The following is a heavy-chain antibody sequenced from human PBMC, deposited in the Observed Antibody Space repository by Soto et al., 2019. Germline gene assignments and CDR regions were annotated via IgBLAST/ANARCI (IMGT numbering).Heavy chain of an antibody. J-gene: IGHJ2*01. CDR2: INPSGGST. CDR3: ARVPGIAAAGLNFDL. Sequence: QVQLVQSGAEVKKPGASVKVSCKASGYTFTSYYMHWVRQAPGQGLEWMGIINPSGGSTSYAQKFQGRVTMTRDTSTSTVYMELSSLRSGDTAVYYCARVPGIAAAGLNFDLWGRGTLVTVSS. V-gene: IGHV1-46*03. D-gene: IGHD6-13*01. CDR1: GYTFTSYY.